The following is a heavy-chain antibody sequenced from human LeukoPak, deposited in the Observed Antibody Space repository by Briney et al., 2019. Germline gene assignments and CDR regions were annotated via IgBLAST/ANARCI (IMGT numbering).Heavy chain of an antibody. V-gene: IGHV3-74*01. J-gene: IGHJ6*03. CDR3: TRVMYSNSDDYMDV. CDR1: GFTFSDYW. CDR2: INTDGSST. D-gene: IGHD6-6*01. Sequence: QPGGSLRLSCAASGFTFSDYWMHWVRQAPGRRLVWVSRINTDGSSTSHADSVKGRFTISRDNAKNTLYLQMNSLRAEDTAVYYCTRVMYSNSDDYMDVWGKGTTVTVSS.